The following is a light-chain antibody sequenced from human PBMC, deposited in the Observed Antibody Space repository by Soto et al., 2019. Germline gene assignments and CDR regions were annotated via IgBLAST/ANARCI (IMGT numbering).Light chain of an antibody. V-gene: IGKV3-20*01. CDR3: HQYGSSPPVT. J-gene: IGKJ5*01. Sequence: EIVLTQSPGTLSLSLGERATLSCRASQSVSSSYLAWSQQTPGQAPRLLILGASSRATGIPDRFSGSGSGTDFTLTISRLEPEDFAMYYCHQYGSSPPVTFGQGTRLEIK. CDR2: GAS. CDR1: QSVSSSY.